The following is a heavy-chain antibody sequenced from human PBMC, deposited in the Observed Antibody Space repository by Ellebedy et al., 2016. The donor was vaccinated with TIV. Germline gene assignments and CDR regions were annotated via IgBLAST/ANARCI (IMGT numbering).Heavy chain of an antibody. V-gene: IGHV1-46*01. J-gene: IGHJ6*02. CDR2: INPSGGST. D-gene: IGHD6-6*01. CDR3: ARAAPDYYGMDV. CDR1: GYTFTSYY. Sequence: ASVKVSCXASGYTFTSYYMHWVRQAPGQGLEWMGIINPSGGSTSYAQKFQGWVTMTRDTSISTAYMELSRLRSDDTAVYYCARAAPDYYGMDVWGQGTTVTVSS.